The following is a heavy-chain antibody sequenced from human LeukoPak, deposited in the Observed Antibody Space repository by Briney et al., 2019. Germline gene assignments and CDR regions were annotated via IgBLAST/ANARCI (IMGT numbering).Heavy chain of an antibody. V-gene: IGHV4-4*07. D-gene: IGHD6-13*01. J-gene: IGHJ5*02. CDR2: IYTSGST. Sequence: SETLSLTCTVSGGSISSYYRSWIRQPAGKGLEWIGRIYTSGSTNYNPSLKSRVTMSVDTSKNQFSLKLSSVTAADTAVYYCARLIAAAAYNWFDPWGQGTLVTVSS. CDR3: ARLIAAAAYNWFDP. CDR1: GGSISSYY.